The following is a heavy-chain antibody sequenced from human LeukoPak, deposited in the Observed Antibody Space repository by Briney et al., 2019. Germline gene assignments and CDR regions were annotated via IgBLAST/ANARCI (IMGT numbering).Heavy chain of an antibody. CDR3: ATRYCSSTSCYRGAFDI. CDR1: GFTVSSNY. J-gene: IGHJ3*02. D-gene: IGHD2-2*01. Sequence: GGSLRLSCAASGFTVSSNYMSWVRQAPGKGLEWVSLIYSGGDTYYADSVKGRFTISRDNSKNTLYLQMDSLRAEDTAVCYCATRYCSSTSCYRGAFDIWGQGTMVTVSS. CDR2: IYSGGDT. V-gene: IGHV3-66*02.